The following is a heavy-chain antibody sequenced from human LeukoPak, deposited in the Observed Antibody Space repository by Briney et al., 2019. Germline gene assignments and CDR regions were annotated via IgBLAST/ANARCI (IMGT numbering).Heavy chain of an antibody. J-gene: IGHJ4*02. CDR3: ARDRGWQTFDY. Sequence: GGSLRLSCVASGFPFSNYWMSWVRQAPGKGLERVANIKEDGSENYYMDSVKGRIIISRDNVKNSLYLQLNSLGAEDTAVYYCARDRGWQTFDYWGQGSLVTVSS. V-gene: IGHV3-7*01. CDR2: IKEDGSEN. D-gene: IGHD5-24*01. CDR1: GFPFSNYW.